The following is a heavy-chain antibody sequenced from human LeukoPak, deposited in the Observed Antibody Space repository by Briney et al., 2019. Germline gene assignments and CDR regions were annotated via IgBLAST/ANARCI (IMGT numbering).Heavy chain of an antibody. J-gene: IGHJ4*02. CDR2: ISFDGKYK. Sequence: GGSLRLSCAVSVFTFSIYAMHWVRQAPGRGLEWLAVISFDGKYKFYADSVRGRFTISRDDSTNTLYLQMNSLRAEETAVYYCARPLRGQVPEGFDYWGQGTLVTVSS. CDR3: ARPLRGQVPEGFDY. CDR1: VFTFSIYA. V-gene: IGHV3-30*04.